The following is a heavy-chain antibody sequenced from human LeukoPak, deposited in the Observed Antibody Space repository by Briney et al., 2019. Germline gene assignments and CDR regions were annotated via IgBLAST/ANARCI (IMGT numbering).Heavy chain of an antibody. Sequence: PGGSLRLSCAASGFTFSNYGMSWVRQAPGKGLEWVSASSGSHGTTYYADSVKGRFTISRDNTKNTLYLQMNSLRAEDTAVYYCAKDRHAPGRYCSSTSCFPFDSWGQGTLVTVSS. V-gene: IGHV3-23*01. D-gene: IGHD2-2*01. CDR2: SSGSHGTT. CDR3: AKDRHAPGRYCSSTSCFPFDS. J-gene: IGHJ5*01. CDR1: GFTFSNYG.